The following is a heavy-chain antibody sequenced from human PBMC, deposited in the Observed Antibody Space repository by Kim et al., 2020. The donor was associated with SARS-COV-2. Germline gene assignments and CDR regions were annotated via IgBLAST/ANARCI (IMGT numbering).Heavy chain of an antibody. Sequence: GGSLRLSCAASGFTFSNFWMGWVRQAPGKGLQWVANIREDGSDKYYVDSVRGRLTISRDNAKNSLFLQMNSLRAEDTALYYCVRYALNGDAEFDYWGQGTLVTVSS. CDR3: VRYALNGDAEFDY. CDR2: IREDGSDK. CDR1: GFTFSNFW. D-gene: IGHD7-27*01. V-gene: IGHV3-7*03. J-gene: IGHJ4*02.